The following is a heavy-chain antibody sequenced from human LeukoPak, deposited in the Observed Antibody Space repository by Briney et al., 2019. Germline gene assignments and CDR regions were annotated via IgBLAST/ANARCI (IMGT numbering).Heavy chain of an antibody. CDR3: AREPEYDFWSGYYKNGYFDY. D-gene: IGHD3-3*01. Sequence: PGGSLRLSCAASGFTVSSNYMNWVRQAPGKGLEWVSVIYGGGNIYYADSVKGRFTISRDNSKNTLYLQMNSLRAEDTAVYYCAREPEYDFWSGYYKNGYFDYWGQGTLVTVSS. CDR1: GFTVSSNY. J-gene: IGHJ4*02. V-gene: IGHV3-53*01. CDR2: IYGGGNI.